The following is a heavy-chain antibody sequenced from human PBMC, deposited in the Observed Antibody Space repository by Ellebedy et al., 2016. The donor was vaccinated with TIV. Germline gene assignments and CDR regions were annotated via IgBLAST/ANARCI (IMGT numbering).Heavy chain of an antibody. V-gene: IGHV3-73*01. CDR3: AKGGGVLHNWFDP. CDR1: GFTLSGST. CDR2: IKSKANSYAT. Sequence: GESLKISCAAPGFTLSGSTMHWVRQASGKGLEWVGGIKSKANSYATAYAASVKGRFTISRDNSKNTLYLQMNSLRAEDTAVYYCAKGGGVLHNWFDPWGQGTLVTVSS. J-gene: IGHJ5*02. D-gene: IGHD2/OR15-2a*01.